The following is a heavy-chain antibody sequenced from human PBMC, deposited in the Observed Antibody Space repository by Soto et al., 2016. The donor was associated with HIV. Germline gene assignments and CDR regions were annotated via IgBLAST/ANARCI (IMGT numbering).Heavy chain of an antibody. CDR2: IISKTDGGTT. Sequence: VQLVESGGGLVKPGGSLRLSCAASGFTFSNAWMSWVRQAPGKGLEWVGRIISKTDGGTTDYAAPVKDRFTILRDDSKNTLYLQMNSLKTEDTAVYYCTTAKGHYAFDIWGQGTMVTVSS. J-gene: IGHJ3*02. D-gene: IGHD3-3*02. CDR1: GFTFSNAW. CDR3: TTAKGHYAFDI. V-gene: IGHV3-15*01.